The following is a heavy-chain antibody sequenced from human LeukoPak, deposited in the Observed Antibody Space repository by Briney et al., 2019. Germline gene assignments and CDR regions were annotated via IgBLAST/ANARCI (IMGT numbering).Heavy chain of an antibody. CDR2: ISGSGSTT. J-gene: IGHJ4*02. D-gene: IGHD4-17*01. Sequence: GGSLRLSCAASGFIFDSYAMSWVRQAPGTGLEWVSTISGSGSTTYYADSVKGRFTISRDNSKNTLYLQMNSLRAEDTAVYYCAKGRGTAVTSAANYWGQGTLVTVSS. CDR3: AKGRGTAVTSAANY. CDR1: GFIFDSYA. V-gene: IGHV3-23*01.